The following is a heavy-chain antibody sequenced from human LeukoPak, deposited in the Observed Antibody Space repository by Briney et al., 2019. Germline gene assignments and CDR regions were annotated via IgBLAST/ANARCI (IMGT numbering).Heavy chain of an antibody. D-gene: IGHD1-26*01. V-gene: IGHV3-9*01. CDR1: GFTFDDYA. J-gene: IGHJ4*02. Sequence: PGRSLRLSCAASGFTFDDYAMHWVRQAPGKGLEWVSGISWNSGSIGYADSVKGRFTISRDNAKNSLYLQMNSLRAEDTALYYCARKKVGAIDYWGQGTLVTVSS. CDR2: ISWNSGSI. CDR3: ARKKVGAIDY.